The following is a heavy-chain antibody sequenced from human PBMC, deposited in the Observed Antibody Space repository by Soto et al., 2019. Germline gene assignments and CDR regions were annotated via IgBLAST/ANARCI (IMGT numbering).Heavy chain of an antibody. CDR1: GFTFNSYG. D-gene: IGHD4-4*01. CDR3: ARYGPKDSNYEDDQYYAMDV. V-gene: IGHV3-33*01. Sequence: GGSLRLSCAASGFTFNSYGMRWVRQAPGKGLEWVAVIWFDGSNKYYGDSVKGRVTISRDNSKNTLHLQMNSLRAEDTAVYYCARYGPKDSNYEDDQYYAMDVWGQGTTVTVSS. J-gene: IGHJ6*02. CDR2: IWFDGSNK.